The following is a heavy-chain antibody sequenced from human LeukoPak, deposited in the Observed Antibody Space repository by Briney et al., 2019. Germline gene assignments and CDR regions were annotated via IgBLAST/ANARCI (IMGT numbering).Heavy chain of an antibody. J-gene: IGHJ4*02. CDR3: GVVY. CDR1: GLAFSTYW. V-gene: IGHV3-7*01. Sequence: PGGSLRLSCTASGLAFSTYWMSWVRQAPGKGLEWVANIKEDGSEKYYVDSVKGRFTISRGNAKNSLYLQMNSLRAEDTAVYYCGVVYWGQGTLVTVSS. CDR2: IKEDGSEK.